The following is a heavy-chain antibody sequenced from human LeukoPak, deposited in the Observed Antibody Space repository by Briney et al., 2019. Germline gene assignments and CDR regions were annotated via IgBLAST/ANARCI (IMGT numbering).Heavy chain of an antibody. CDR1: GYTFTSYG. CDR3: ARNAYYYDSSGYPLVGDFDY. CDR2: ISAYNGNT. Sequence: ASVKVPCKASGYTFTSYGISWVRQAPGQGLEWMGWISAYNGNTNYAQKLQGRVTMTTDTSTSTAYMELRSLRSDDTAVYYCARNAYYYDSSGYPLVGDFDYWGQGTLVTVSS. D-gene: IGHD3-22*01. V-gene: IGHV1-18*01. J-gene: IGHJ4*02.